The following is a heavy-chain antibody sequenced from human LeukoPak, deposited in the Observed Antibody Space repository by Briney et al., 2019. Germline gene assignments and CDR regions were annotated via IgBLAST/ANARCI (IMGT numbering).Heavy chain of an antibody. Sequence: SETLSLTCAVSGGSFSGYYWSWIRQPPGKGLEWIGEINHSGSTNYNPSLKSRVTISVDTSKNQFSLKLSSVTAADTAVYYYARSRRDRYYYYYYYMDVWGKGTTVTVSS. J-gene: IGHJ6*03. D-gene: IGHD3-22*01. V-gene: IGHV4-34*01. CDR3: ARSRRDRYYYYYYYMDV. CDR2: INHSGST. CDR1: GGSFSGYY.